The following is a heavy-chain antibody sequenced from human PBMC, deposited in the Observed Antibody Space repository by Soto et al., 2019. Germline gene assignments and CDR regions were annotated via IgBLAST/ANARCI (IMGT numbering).Heavy chain of an antibody. J-gene: IGHJ3*02. V-gene: IGHV6-1*01. CDR1: GDSVSSNSAA. CDR3: ARVPARVTYYYDSSGYGNAFDI. Sequence: PSQTLSLTCVISGDSVSSNSAAWNWIRQSPSRGLEWLGRTYYRSKWYNDYAVSVKSRITINPDTSKNQFSLQLNSVTPEDTAVYYCARVPARVTYYYDSSGYGNAFDIWGQGTMVTVSS. CDR2: TYYRSKWYN. D-gene: IGHD3-22*01.